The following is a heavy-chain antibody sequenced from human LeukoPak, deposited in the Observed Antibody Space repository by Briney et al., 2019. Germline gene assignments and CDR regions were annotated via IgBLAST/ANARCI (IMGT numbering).Heavy chain of an antibody. J-gene: IGHJ4*02. CDR3: ATEERDSSWLAFDY. CDR2: ISGSGGST. V-gene: IGHV3-23*01. CDR1: GFTFSSYG. Sequence: GGSLRLSCAASGFTFSSYGMSWVRQAPGKGLEGVSAISGSGGSTYYADSVKGRFTISRDNSKNTLYLQMNSLRAEGTAVYYCATEERDSSWLAFDYWGQGTLVTVSS. D-gene: IGHD6-13*01.